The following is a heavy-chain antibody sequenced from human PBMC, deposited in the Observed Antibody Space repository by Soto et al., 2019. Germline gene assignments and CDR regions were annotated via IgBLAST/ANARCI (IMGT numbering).Heavy chain of an antibody. V-gene: IGHV3-33*01. CDR1: GFTFSSYG. D-gene: IGHD3-3*01. CDR3: ARDRNYDFWSGPPDY. Sequence: LRLSCAASGFTFSSYGMHWVRQAPGKGLEWVAVIWYDGSNKYYADSVKGRFTISRDNSKNTLYLQMNSLRAEDTAVYYCARDRNYDFWSGPPDYWGQGTLVTVSS. CDR2: IWYDGSNK. J-gene: IGHJ4*02.